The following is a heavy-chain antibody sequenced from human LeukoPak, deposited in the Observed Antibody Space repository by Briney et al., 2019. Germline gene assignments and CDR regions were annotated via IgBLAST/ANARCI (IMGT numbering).Heavy chain of an antibody. Sequence: GGSLRLSCAASGFTFSNYWMHWVRQAPGKGLVWVSRINSAGSRTSYADSVKGRFTISRDNAKNTLYMQMNSLRAEDTAVYYCARDPIGGYYYYGMDVRGQGTTVTVSS. V-gene: IGHV3-74*01. J-gene: IGHJ6*02. CDR3: ARDPIGGYYYYGMDV. CDR2: INSAGSRT. CDR1: GFTFSNYW. D-gene: IGHD3-16*01.